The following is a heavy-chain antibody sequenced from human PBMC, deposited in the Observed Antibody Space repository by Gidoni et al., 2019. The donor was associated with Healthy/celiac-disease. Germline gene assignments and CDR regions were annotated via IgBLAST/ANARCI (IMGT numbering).Heavy chain of an antibody. D-gene: IGHD2-15*01. CDR1: GYTFTSYY. CDR2: INPSGGST. J-gene: IGHJ6*02. V-gene: IGHV1-46*01. Sequence: QVQLVQSGAEVKKPGASVKVSCKASGYTFTSYYMHWVRQAPGQGLEWMGIINPSGGSTSDAQKFQGRVTMTRDTSTSTVYMELSSLRSEDTAVYYCARGRFSSGGSHALSRGYYYGMDVWGQGTTVTVSS. CDR3: ARGRFSSGGSHALSRGYYYGMDV.